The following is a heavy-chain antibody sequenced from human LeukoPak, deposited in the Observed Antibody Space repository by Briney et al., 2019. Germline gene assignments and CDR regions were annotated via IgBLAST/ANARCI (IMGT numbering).Heavy chain of an antibody. D-gene: IGHD1-26*01. Sequence: GGSLRLSCAASGFTFSSYGMHWVRQAPGKGLEWVAVISYDGSNKYYADSVKGRFTISRDNSKNTLYLQMNSLRAEDTAVYYCAKCQGSGSYYRVFDYWGQGTLVTVSS. CDR1: GFTFSSYG. J-gene: IGHJ4*02. CDR2: ISYDGSNK. CDR3: AKCQGSGSYYRVFDY. V-gene: IGHV3-30*18.